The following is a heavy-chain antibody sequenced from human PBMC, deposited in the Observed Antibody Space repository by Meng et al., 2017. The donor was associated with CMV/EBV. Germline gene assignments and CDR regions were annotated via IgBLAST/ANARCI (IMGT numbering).Heavy chain of an antibody. Sequence: GESLKISCAASGFTFSDYYMNWVRQAPGKGLEWVSSISSSSTIYYADSVKGRFTISRDNAKNTLYLQMNSLRAEDTAVYYCARVYQLGVDLWGRGTLVTVSS. J-gene: IGHJ2*01. CDR3: ARVYQLGVDL. D-gene: IGHD2-2*01. CDR2: ISSSSTI. CDR1: GFTFSDYY. V-gene: IGHV3-69-1*01.